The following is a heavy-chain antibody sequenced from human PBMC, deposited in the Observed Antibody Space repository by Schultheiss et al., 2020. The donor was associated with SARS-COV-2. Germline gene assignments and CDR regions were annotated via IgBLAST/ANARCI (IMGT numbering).Heavy chain of an antibody. D-gene: IGHD1-26*01. CDR2: IYYSGST. CDR1: GFTVSSNY. J-gene: IGHJ4*02. Sequence: ESLKISCAASGFTVSSNYMSWVRQAPGKGLEWIGYIYYSGSTNYNPSLKSRVTISVDTSKNQFSLKLSSVTAADTAVYYCASVGYSGSYSWGQGTLVTVSS. CDR3: ASVGYSGSYS. V-gene: IGHV4-59*02.